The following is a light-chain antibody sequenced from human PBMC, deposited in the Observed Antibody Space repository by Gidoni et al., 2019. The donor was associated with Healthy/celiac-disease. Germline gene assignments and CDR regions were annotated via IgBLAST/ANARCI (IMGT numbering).Light chain of an antibody. J-gene: IGLJ3*02. CDR1: NMGSKS. V-gene: IGLV3-21*02. Sequence: SYLLTQPPSAYVAPGQKARITWGGNNMGSKSVNWYQQKPGQAPVLVVYDDSDRPSGIPERFSGSNSGNTATLTISRVEAGDEADYYCQVWDSSSDHWVFGGGTKLTVL. CDR3: QVWDSSSDHWV. CDR2: DDS.